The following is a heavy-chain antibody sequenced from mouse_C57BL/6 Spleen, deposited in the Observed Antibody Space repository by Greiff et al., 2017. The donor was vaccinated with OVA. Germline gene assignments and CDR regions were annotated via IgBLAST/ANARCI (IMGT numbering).Heavy chain of an antibody. V-gene: IGHV1-76*01. Sequence: QVQLKESGAELVRPGASVKLSCKASGYTFTDYYINWVKQRPGQGLEWIARIYPGSGNTYYNEKFKGKATLTAEKSSSTAYMQLSSLTSEDSAVCVCARGGGSCFDYWGQGTTLTVSS. CDR3: ARGGGSCFDY. J-gene: IGHJ2*01. CDR1: GYTFTDYY. CDR2: IYPGSGNT. D-gene: IGHD1-1*01.